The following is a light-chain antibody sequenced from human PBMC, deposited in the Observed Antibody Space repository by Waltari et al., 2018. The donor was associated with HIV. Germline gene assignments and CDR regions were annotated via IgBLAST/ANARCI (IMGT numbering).Light chain of an antibody. CDR1: SSNIGRSF. CDR3: AAWDDSLREV. V-gene: IGLV1-47*01. Sequence: QSVLTQPPSASGTPGHSVTISCSGRSSNIGRSFVSWYQQLPGAAPKLLIYRNNQRPSGVPDRFSGSKSGTSASLAISGLRSEDEADYYCAAWDDSLREVFGGGTKLTVL. CDR2: RNN. J-gene: IGLJ3*02.